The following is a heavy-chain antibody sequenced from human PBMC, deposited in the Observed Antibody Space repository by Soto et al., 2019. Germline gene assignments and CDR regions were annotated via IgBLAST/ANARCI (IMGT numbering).Heavy chain of an antibody. CDR2: ISDDGSNK. Sequence: QEQMVESGGVVVQPGRSLRLSCVASGLTFSHFGMHWVRQAPGKGLEWVAVISDDGSNKYYADSVEGRFTISRDNSKNTLFLQVNSVRTEETAVYYCANSNLVGGNRFILDFWGQGTLVTVSS. V-gene: IGHV3-30*18. CDR1: GLTFSHFG. J-gene: IGHJ4*02. CDR3: ANSNLVGGNRFILDF. D-gene: IGHD3-9*01.